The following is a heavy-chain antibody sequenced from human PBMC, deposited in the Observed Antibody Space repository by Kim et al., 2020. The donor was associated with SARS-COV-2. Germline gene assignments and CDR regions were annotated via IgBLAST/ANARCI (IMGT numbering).Heavy chain of an antibody. D-gene: IGHD1-1*01. CDR2: IYWDDDK. V-gene: IGHV2-5*02. Sequence: SGPTLVNPTQTLTLTCTFSAFSLSTSGVGVGWIRQPPGKALEWLALIYWDDDKRYSPSLKSRLTITKDTSKKQVVVTMTNMDPVDTATYYCAHRRLHSGGWNEGAFDYWGQGILVTVSS. CDR1: AFSLSTSGVG. J-gene: IGHJ4*02. CDR3: AHRRLHSGGWNEGAFDY.